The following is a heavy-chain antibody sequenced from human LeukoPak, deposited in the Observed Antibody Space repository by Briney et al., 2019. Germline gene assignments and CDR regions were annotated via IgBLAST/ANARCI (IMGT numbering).Heavy chain of an antibody. Sequence: GGPLRLSCAPSGLMFSDYYVSWLRPPPGEWLQWVSYISMGGDIMDHAASLKSRFNSSRDNAKKTGYLEMNSLGAEHTAVYYCATNLIGAGEYFPQWGQGTLVTVSS. CDR1: GLMFSDYY. J-gene: IGHJ1*01. CDR3: ATNLIGAGEYFPQ. D-gene: IGHD2/OR15-2a*01. CDR2: ISMGGDIM. V-gene: IGHV3-11*01.